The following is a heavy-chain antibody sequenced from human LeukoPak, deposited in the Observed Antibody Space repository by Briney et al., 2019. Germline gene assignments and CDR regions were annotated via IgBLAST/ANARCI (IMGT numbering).Heavy chain of an antibody. D-gene: IGHD6-19*01. J-gene: IGHJ4*02. V-gene: IGHV3-64D*06. CDR2: ISSNGGST. CDR1: GFTFRSYA. Sequence: GGSLRLSCSASGFTFRSYAMLWVRQAPGKGLEYVSAISSNGGSTYYADSVKGRFTISRDNSKNTLYLQMSSLRAEDTAVYYCRGGSGWSGDFDYWGQGTLVTVSS. CDR3: RGGSGWSGDFDY.